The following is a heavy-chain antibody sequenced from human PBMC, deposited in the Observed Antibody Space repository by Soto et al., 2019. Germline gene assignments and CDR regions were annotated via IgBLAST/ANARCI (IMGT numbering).Heavy chain of an antibody. V-gene: IGHV3-23*01. CDR3: AKGVGSSWYYFDY. Sequence: GGSLRLSCAASGFTFSGSAMNWVRQAPGKGLEWVSSISGSVGSTYYADSVKGRFTISRDTSKNTLYLQMNSLRAEDMAVYYCAKGVGSSWYYFDYWGQGTLVTVSS. CDR2: ISGSVGST. CDR1: GFTFSGSA. J-gene: IGHJ4*02. D-gene: IGHD6-13*01.